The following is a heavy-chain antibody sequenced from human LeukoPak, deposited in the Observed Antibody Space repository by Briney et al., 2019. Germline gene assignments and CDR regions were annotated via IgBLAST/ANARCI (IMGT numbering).Heavy chain of an antibody. CDR1: GASISSYY. Sequence: PSETLSLTCTVSGASISSYYWSWIRQPPGKGLEWIGYIYYSGTTNYSPPLKSRVTILVDTSNNQFSLKLSSVTAADTAVYYCAREVRHDAFDLWGQGTMVTVSS. CDR3: AREVRHDAFDL. J-gene: IGHJ3*01. V-gene: IGHV4-59*01. D-gene: IGHD3-22*01. CDR2: IYYSGTT.